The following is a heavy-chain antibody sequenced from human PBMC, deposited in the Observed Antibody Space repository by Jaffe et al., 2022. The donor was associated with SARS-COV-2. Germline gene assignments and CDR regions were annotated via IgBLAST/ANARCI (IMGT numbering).Heavy chain of an antibody. Sequence: QVQLQQWGAGLLKPSETLSLTCAVYGGSFSGYYWSWIRQPPGKGLEWIGEINHSGSTNYNPSLKSRVTISVDTSKNQFSLKLSSVTAADTAVYYCARRCSSTSCYPWANWFDPWGQGTLVTVSS. CDR1: GGSFSGYY. V-gene: IGHV4-34*01. D-gene: IGHD2-2*01. CDR3: ARRCSSTSCYPWANWFDP. J-gene: IGHJ5*02. CDR2: INHSGST.